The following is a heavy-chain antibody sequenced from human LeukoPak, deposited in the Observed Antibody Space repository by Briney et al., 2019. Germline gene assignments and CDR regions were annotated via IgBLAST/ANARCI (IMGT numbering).Heavy chain of an antibody. CDR1: GGSIKGHY. D-gene: IGHD6-13*01. V-gene: IGHV4-59*11. CDR2: VFNGGIT. J-gene: IGHJ4*02. CDR3: ASRPADSTWYGVFDY. Sequence: SETLSLTGTVSGGSIKGHYWSWIRQPPGKGLEWIGYVFNGGITSYNPSLKSRVTMSVDTSRDQFSLRLSSVTAADTAIYYCASRPADSTWYGVFDYWSQGTLVTVPS.